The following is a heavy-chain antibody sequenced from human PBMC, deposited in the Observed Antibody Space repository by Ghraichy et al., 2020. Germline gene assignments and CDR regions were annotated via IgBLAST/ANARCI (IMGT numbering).Heavy chain of an antibody. V-gene: IGHV4-34*01. J-gene: IGHJ4*02. D-gene: IGHD2-2*02. CDR1: GGSFSGYY. CDR2: INHSGST. Sequence: SQTLSLTCAVYGGSFSGYYWSWIRQPPGKGLEWIGEINHSGSTNYNPSLKSRVTISVDTSKHQFSLKLSSVTAADTAVYYCARQYYCSSTSCYIKNGGTVDYWGQGTLVTVSS. CDR3: ARQYYCSSTSCYIKNGGTVDY.